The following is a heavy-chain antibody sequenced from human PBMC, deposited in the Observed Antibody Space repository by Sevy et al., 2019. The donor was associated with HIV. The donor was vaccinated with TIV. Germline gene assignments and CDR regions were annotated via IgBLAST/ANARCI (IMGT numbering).Heavy chain of an antibody. J-gene: IGHJ3*02. CDR2: IFGSGGTT. Sequence: GGSLRLSCAASGITFKNYAMNWVRQAPGKGLNWVSSIFGSGGTTYYADSVRGRFTISRDTSKNTLFLQMNSLRTEDTALYYCGGGRCDSSGSFDAFDIWGQGTMVTVSS. CDR3: GGGRCDSSGSFDAFDI. D-gene: IGHD3-22*01. V-gene: IGHV3-23*01. CDR1: GITFKNYA.